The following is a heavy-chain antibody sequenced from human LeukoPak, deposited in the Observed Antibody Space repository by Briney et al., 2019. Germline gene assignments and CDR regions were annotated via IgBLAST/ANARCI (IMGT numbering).Heavy chain of an antibody. V-gene: IGHV3-43D*03. CDR3: AKGSGGYCSGGSCYFDY. J-gene: IGHJ4*02. Sequence: GGSLRLSCAASGFTFDDYAVHWVRQAPGKGLEWVSLISWDGGSTYYADSVKGRFTISRDNSKNSLYLQMNSLRAEDTALYYCAKGSGGYCSGGSCYFDYWGQGTLVTVSS. CDR1: GFTFDDYA. D-gene: IGHD2-15*01. CDR2: ISWDGGST.